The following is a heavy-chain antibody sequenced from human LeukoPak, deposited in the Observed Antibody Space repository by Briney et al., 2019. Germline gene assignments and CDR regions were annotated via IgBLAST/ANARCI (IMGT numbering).Heavy chain of an antibody. V-gene: IGHV1-2*06. Sequence: ASVKVSCKASGYTFSGYNMHWVRQAPGQGLEWMGRVISHSGTNYAPRFQGRVTMTRDTSTSTAYMELSRLKSDDTAVYYCARGYNYGHDYWGQGTLVTVSS. J-gene: IGHJ4*02. CDR3: ARGYNYGHDY. CDR2: VISHSGT. D-gene: IGHD5-18*01. CDR1: GYTFSGYN.